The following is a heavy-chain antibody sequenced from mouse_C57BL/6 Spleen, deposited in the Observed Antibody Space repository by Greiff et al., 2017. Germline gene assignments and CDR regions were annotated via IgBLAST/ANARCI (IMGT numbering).Heavy chain of an antibody. V-gene: IGHV1-39*01. CDR1: GYSFTDYN. Sequence: EVKLMESGPELVKPGASVKISCKASGYSFTDYNMNWVKQSNGKSLEWIGVINPNYGTTSYNQKFKGKATLTVDQSSSTAYMQLNSLTSEDSAVYYCARETFYYGNSYAMDYWGQGTSVTVSS. CDR3: ARETFYYGNSYAMDY. CDR2: INPNYGTT. J-gene: IGHJ4*01. D-gene: IGHD2-1*01.